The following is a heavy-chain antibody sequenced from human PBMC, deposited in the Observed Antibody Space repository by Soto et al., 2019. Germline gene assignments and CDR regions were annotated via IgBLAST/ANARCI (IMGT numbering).Heavy chain of an antibody. D-gene: IGHD2-2*01. Sequence: ASVKVSCKASGYTFTSYDINWVRQATGQGLEWMGWMNPNSGNTGYAKKFQGRVTMTRNTSISTAYMELSSLRSEDTAVYYCARGRCSSTSCYPYYYMDVWGKGTTVTVSS. CDR3: ARGRCSSTSCYPYYYMDV. CDR1: GYTFTSYD. CDR2: MNPNSGNT. J-gene: IGHJ6*03. V-gene: IGHV1-8*01.